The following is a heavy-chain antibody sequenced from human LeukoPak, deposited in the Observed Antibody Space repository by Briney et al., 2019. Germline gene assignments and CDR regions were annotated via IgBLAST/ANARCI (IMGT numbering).Heavy chain of an antibody. D-gene: IGHD3-10*01. Sequence: SETLSLTCTISGGSISSYYWSWIRQPAGKGLEWIGRIYTSGSTNYNPSLKSRVTMSVDTSKNQFSLKLSSVTAADTAVYYCARSLMFLTVRGVGYNWFDPWGQGTLVTVSS. CDR2: IYTSGST. CDR1: GGSISSYY. J-gene: IGHJ5*02. CDR3: ARSLMFLTVRGVGYNWFDP. V-gene: IGHV4-4*07.